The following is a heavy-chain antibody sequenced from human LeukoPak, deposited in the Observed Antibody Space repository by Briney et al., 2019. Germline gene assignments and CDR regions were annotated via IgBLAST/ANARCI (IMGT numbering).Heavy chain of an antibody. Sequence: GGSLRLSCAASGFTFSSYGMHWVRQAPGKGLEWVAFIRYDGSNKYYADSVKGRFTISRDNSKNTLYLQMNSLRAEDTAVYYCAKDPQYCSSTSCYIDSSSPFDYWGQGTLVTVSS. CDR2: IRYDGSNK. V-gene: IGHV3-30*02. D-gene: IGHD2-2*02. CDR1: GFTFSSYG. CDR3: AKDPQYCSSTSCYIDSSSPFDY. J-gene: IGHJ4*02.